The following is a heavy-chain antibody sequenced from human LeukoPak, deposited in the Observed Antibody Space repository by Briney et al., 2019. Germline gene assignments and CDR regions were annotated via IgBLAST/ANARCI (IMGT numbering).Heavy chain of an antibody. V-gene: IGHV3-23*01. J-gene: IGHJ4*02. CDR3: AKVAAI. CDR1: GFTFSNFA. Sequence: GGSLRLSCAASGFTFSNFAMSWVRQAPGKGLEWVSTITASGSSTYYADSVKGRFTISRDNSKSTLSLQMNSLRADDTAVYYCAKVAAIGGQGTLVTVYS. D-gene: IGHD6-25*01. CDR2: ITASGSST.